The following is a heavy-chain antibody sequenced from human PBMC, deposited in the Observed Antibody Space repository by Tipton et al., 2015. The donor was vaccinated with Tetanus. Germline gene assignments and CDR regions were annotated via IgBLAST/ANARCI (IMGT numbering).Heavy chain of an antibody. CDR1: GVSIRNGGYS. Sequence: TLSLTCAVSGVSIRNGGYSWNWIRQPPGKGLEWIGYIYHTGGTYYNPSLKSRVTILVDTSKNQFSLNMGSVTAADTAVYYCAILPKHWLAPRGAPWGQGTLVTVSS. CDR3: AILPKHWLAPRGAP. V-gene: IGHV4-30-2*01. D-gene: IGHD6-19*01. CDR2: IYHTGGT. J-gene: IGHJ5*02.